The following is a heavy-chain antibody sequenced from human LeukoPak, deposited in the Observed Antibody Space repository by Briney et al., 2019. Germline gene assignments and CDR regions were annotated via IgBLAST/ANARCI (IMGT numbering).Heavy chain of an antibody. D-gene: IGHD3-10*01. V-gene: IGHV3-23*01. J-gene: IGHJ4*02. Sequence: GGSLRLSCAASGFTFSKYAMTWVRQAPGKGLEWVSGISGSDSSTYYADSVKGRLTISRDNGKNTLYLQMNSLRAEDTAVYYCTKGLYGSGSSPGLWGQGTLVIVSA. CDR1: GFTFSKYA. CDR2: ISGSDSST. CDR3: TKGLYGSGSSPGL.